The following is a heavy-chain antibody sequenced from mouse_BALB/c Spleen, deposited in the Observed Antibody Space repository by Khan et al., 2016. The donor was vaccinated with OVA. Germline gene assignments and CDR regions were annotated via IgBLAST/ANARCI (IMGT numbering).Heavy chain of an antibody. V-gene: IGHV1S137*01. CDR1: GYTFTDYA. J-gene: IGHJ2*01. CDR2: ISTYSGNT. D-gene: IGHD2-3*01. CDR3: VRPAYDGYYDD. Sequence: QVQLQQSGPELVRPGVSVKISCKGSGYTFTDYAMHWVKQSHAKSLEWIGLISTYSGNTNYNQKFKGKATMTVDKSSSIAYMELARLTSEDSAIYYGVRPAYDGYYDDWGQGTTLTVSS.